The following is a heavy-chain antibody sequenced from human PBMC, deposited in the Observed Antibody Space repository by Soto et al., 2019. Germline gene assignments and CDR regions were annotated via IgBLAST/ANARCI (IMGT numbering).Heavy chain of an antibody. J-gene: IGHJ3*02. CDR2: ISSSGSTI. CDR1: GVTFSDYY. V-gene: IGHV3-11*01. Sequence: PGGSLRLSCAASGVTFSDYYMSWIRQAPGKGLEWVSYISSSGSTIYYADSVKGRFTISRDNAKNSLYLQMNSLRAEDTAVYYCARAGDCGGSCYAFDIWGQGTMVTVSS. D-gene: IGHD2-15*01. CDR3: ARAGDCGGSCYAFDI.